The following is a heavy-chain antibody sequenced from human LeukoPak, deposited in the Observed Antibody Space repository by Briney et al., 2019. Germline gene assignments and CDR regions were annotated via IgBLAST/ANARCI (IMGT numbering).Heavy chain of an antibody. D-gene: IGHD6-13*01. CDR3: ARDFKAAAGTCLDY. CDR1: GGAFSSYA. J-gene: IGHJ4*02. Sequence: ASVKVSCKASGGAFSSYAISWVRQAPGQGLEWMGGIIPIIGTANYAQKFQGRVTITTDESTSTAYMELSSLRSEDTAVYYCARDFKAAAGTCLDYWGQGTLVTVSS. V-gene: IGHV1-69*05. CDR2: IIPIIGTA.